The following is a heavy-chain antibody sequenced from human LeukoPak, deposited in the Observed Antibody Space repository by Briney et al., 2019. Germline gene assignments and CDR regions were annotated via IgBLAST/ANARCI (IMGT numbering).Heavy chain of an antibody. V-gene: IGHV4-34*01. CDR3: AGGAVAAPHTGDY. D-gene: IGHD6-19*01. J-gene: IGHJ4*02. Sequence: SETLSLTCAVYGGSFSGYYWSWIRQPPGKGLEWIGEINHSGSTNYNPSLKSRVTISVDTSKNQFSLKLSSVTAADTAVYYCAGGAVAAPHTGDYWGQGTLVTVSS. CDR1: GGSFSGYY. CDR2: INHSGST.